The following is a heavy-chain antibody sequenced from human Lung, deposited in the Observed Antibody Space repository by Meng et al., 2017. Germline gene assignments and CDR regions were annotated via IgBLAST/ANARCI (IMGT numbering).Heavy chain of an antibody. D-gene: IGHD3-10*01. CDR1: GFTLSDYS. Sequence: DVQLVESGGGLVEPGGSLRRSCAASGFTLSDYSMTWVRRAPGKGLEWVSSISESGNYRYYADSVKGRFTVTRDNAKNSLYLQMNSLRAEDTAVYYCARGDGSGSLFENWGQGTLVTVSS. CDR2: ISESGNYR. J-gene: IGHJ4*02. V-gene: IGHV3-21*01. CDR3: ARGDGSGSLFEN.